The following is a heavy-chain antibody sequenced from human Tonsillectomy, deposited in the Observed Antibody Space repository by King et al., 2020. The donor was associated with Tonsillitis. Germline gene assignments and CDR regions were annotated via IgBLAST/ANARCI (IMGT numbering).Heavy chain of an antibody. CDR1: GGSISSYY. CDR3: ARDLPAIYDYGSSGYQRGDAYDI. V-gene: IGHV4-59*01. Sequence: QLQESGPGLVKPSETLSLTCTVSGGSISSYYWSWIRQPPGKGLEWIGYINYSGSTNYNPSLKSRVTISVDTSKNQFSLKLSSVTAADTAVYYCARDLPAIYDYGSSGYQRGDAYDIWGQGTMVTVSS. CDR2: INYSGST. J-gene: IGHJ3*02. D-gene: IGHD3-22*01.